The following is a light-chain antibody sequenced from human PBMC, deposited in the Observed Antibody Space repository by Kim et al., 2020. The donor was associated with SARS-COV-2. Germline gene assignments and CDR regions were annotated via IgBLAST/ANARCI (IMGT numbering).Light chain of an antibody. CDR1: DTINSW. CDR2: KAS. V-gene: IGKV1-5*03. Sequence: SASVGDIVTITCRASDTINSWLAWYQQKPGKAPKLLIYKASSLQSGVPSRFSGSGSGTEFTLTISSLQPDDFATYFCQQYNGYSTFGGGTKVDIK. J-gene: IGKJ4*01. CDR3: QQYNGYST.